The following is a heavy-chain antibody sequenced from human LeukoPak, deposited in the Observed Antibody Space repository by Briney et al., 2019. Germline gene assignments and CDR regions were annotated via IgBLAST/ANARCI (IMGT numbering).Heavy chain of an antibody. CDR2: IYPGDSDT. CDR3: ARRYAVTINWDPFDY. Sequence: GESLKISCKGSGYSFTSYWIGWVRQMPGKGLEWMGIIYPGDSDTRYGPSFQGQVTISADKSIGTAYLQWSSLKASDTAMYYCARRYAVTINWDPFDYWGQGTLVTVSS. J-gene: IGHJ4*02. CDR1: GYSFTSYW. V-gene: IGHV5-51*01. D-gene: IGHD1-1*01.